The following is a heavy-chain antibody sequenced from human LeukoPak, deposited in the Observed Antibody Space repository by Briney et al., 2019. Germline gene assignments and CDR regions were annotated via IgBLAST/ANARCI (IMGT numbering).Heavy chain of an antibody. J-gene: IGHJ4*02. CDR2: ISSSSSYI. V-gene: IGHV3-21*01. Sequence: GGSLRLSCAASGFTFSSYSMNWLRQAPGKGLEWVSCISSSSSYIYYVDSVKGRFTTSRDNAKNSLYLQMNSLRAEDTAVYYCARDEITMFRGVLDPLPDTQFDYWGQGTLVTVSS. CDR1: GFTFSSYS. D-gene: IGHD3-10*01. CDR3: ARDEITMFRGVLDPLPDTQFDY.